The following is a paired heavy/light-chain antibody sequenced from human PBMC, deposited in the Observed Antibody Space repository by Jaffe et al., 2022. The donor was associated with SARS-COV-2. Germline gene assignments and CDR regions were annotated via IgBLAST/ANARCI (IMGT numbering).Light chain of an antibody. V-gene: IGLV3-1*01. CDR2: QDS. Sequence: SYELTQPPSVSVSPGQTASITCSGDKLGDKYACWYQQKPGQSPVLVIYQDSKRPSGIPERFSGSNSGNTATLTISGTQAMDEADYYCQAWDSSTTSSVVFGGGTKLTVL. J-gene: IGLJ2*01. CDR3: QAWDSSTTSSVV. CDR1: KLGDKY.
Heavy chain of an antibody. CDR1: GFTFSSYS. J-gene: IGHJ3*02. Sequence: EVQLVESGGGLVQPGGSLRLSCAASGFTFSSYSMNWVRQAPGKGLEWVSYISSSSSTIYYADSVKGRFTISRDNAKNSLYLQMNSLRDEDTAVYYCARADGGVGELLRVPQRAYAFDIWGQGTMVTVSS. CDR2: ISSSSSTI. D-gene: IGHD1-26*01. CDR3: ARADGGVGELLRVPQRAYAFDI. V-gene: IGHV3-48*02.